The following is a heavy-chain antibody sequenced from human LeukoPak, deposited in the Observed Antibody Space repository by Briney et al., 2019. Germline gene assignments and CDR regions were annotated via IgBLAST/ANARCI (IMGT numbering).Heavy chain of an antibody. D-gene: IGHD4/OR15-4a*01. CDR2: LYTGGST. CDR3: ARGGAYYYYMDV. J-gene: IGHJ6*03. CDR1: GFTVSSNY. Sequence: GGSLRLSCAASGFTVSSNYMNWVRQAPGKGLEWVSVLYTGGSTYYADSVKGRFTISRDNSKNTLYLQMNSLRAEDTAVYYCARGGAYYYYMDVWGKGTTVTVSS. V-gene: IGHV3-53*01.